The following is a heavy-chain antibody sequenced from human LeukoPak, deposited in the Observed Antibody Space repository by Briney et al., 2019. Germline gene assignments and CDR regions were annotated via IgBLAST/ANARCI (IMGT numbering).Heavy chain of an antibody. D-gene: IGHD1-1*01. V-gene: IGHV1-18*01. Sequence: ASVKVSCKASGHIFTNYGISWVRQAPGQGLEWVGWISGYNDNAHYAQKLQGRVTMTRETSTSTVYMELRSLSSDDTAIYYCARDGNDVMDYWGQGTLVTVSS. CDR3: ARDGNDVMDY. CDR1: GHIFTNYG. J-gene: IGHJ4*02. CDR2: ISGYNDNA.